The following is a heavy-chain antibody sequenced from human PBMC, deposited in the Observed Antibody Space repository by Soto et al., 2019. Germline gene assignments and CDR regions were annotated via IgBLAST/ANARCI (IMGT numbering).Heavy chain of an antibody. CDR2: IYYSGST. J-gene: IGHJ2*01. CDR1: GGSISSSSYY. Sequence: QLQLQESGPGLVKPSETLSLTCTVSGGSISSSSYYWGWIRQPPGKGLEWIGSIYYSGSTYYNPSLKSRVTISVDTSKNQFYLKLSSVTAADTAVYYCARHVCSSTSCYAPGYFDLWGRGTLVTVSS. D-gene: IGHD2-2*01. V-gene: IGHV4-39*01. CDR3: ARHVCSSTSCYAPGYFDL.